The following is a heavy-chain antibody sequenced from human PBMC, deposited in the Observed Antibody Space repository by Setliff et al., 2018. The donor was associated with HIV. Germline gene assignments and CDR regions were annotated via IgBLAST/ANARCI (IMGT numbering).Heavy chain of an antibody. Sequence: ASETLSFTCTVSGGSINSGGYYWNWIRQHPGKGLEWIGYIYYSGSTYYNPSLKSRVTISVDTSKNQFSLKLSSVTAADTAVYYCARGTWIQLSALALLDYWGQGTLVTVSS. CDR1: GGSINSGGYY. CDR2: IYYSGST. J-gene: IGHJ4*02. D-gene: IGHD5-18*01. V-gene: IGHV4-31*03. CDR3: ARGTWIQLSALALLDY.